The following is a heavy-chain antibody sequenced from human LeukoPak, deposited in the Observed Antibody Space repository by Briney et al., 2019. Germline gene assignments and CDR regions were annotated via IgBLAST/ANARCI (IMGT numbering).Heavy chain of an antibody. CDR1: GYTFTGYY. V-gene: IGHV1-2*02. Sequence: ASVKVSCKASGYTFTGYYMHWVRQAPGQGLEWMGWINPNSGGTNYAQKFQGRVTMTRDTSISTAYMELSRLRSDDTAVYYCARDSGYYDYVWGSYRYHYWGQGTLVTVSS. J-gene: IGHJ4*02. D-gene: IGHD3-16*02. CDR3: ARDSGYYDYVWGSYRYHY. CDR2: INPNSGGT.